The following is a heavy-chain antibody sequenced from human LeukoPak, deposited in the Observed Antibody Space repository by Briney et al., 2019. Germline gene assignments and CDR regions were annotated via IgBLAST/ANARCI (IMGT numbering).Heavy chain of an antibody. Sequence: GRSLRLSCAASGFTFSSYAMHWVRQAPGKGLEWVAVISYDGSNKYYADSVKGRFTISRDNSKNTLYLQMNSLRAEDTAVYYCARGLRAYYYYGMDVWGQGTTVTVSS. D-gene: IGHD3-3*01. CDR1: GFTFSSYA. J-gene: IGHJ6*02. CDR2: ISYDGSNK. CDR3: ARGLRAYYYYGMDV. V-gene: IGHV3-30-3*01.